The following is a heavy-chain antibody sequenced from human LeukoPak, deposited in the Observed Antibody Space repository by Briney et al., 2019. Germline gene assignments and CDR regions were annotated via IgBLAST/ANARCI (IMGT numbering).Heavy chain of an antibody. CDR3: ARESGITMLRGAHTP. D-gene: IGHD3-10*01. Sequence: GGSLRLSCAASGFTFSSYAMSWVRQAPGKGLEWVSAISGSGGSTYYADSVKGRFTISRDNSKNTLYLQMNSLRAEDTAVYYCARESGITMLRGAHTPWGQGILVTVSS. J-gene: IGHJ5*02. CDR2: ISGSGGST. CDR1: GFTFSSYA. V-gene: IGHV3-23*01.